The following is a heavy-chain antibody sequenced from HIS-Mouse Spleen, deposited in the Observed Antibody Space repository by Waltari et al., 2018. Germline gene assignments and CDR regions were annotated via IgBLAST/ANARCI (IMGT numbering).Heavy chain of an antibody. D-gene: IGHD6-13*01. CDR1: GGSISSSSYY. V-gene: IGHV4-39*07. CDR3: AREIPYSSSWYDWYFDL. CDR2: IYYSGSN. J-gene: IGHJ2*01. Sequence: QLQLQESGPGLVKPSETLSLTCTVSGGSISSSSYYWGWIRQPPGKGRGGSGSIYYSGSNYSNPALKSRVTISVDTSKNQFSLKLGSVTAADTAVYYCAREIPYSSSWYDWYFDLWGRGTLVTVSS.